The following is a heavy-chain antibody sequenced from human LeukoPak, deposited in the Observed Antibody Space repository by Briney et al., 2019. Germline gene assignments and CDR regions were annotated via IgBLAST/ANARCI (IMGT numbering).Heavy chain of an antibody. CDR1: GFTFSDYY. Sequence: GGSLRLSCAASGFTFSDYYMSWIRQAPGKGLEWVSYISSTSTYTNYADSVKGRFTISRDNAKNSLYLQMNSLRAEDTAVYYCATTVATPAWGQGTLVTVSS. D-gene: IGHD5-12*01. CDR2: ISSTSTYT. CDR3: ATTVATPA. J-gene: IGHJ4*02. V-gene: IGHV3-11*03.